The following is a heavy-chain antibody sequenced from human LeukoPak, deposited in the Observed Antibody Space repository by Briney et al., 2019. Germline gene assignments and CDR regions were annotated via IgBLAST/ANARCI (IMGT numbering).Heavy chain of an antibody. D-gene: IGHD3-3*01. CDR3: AKDGAIFGVPITRGGMDV. CDR1: GFKFDEYA. CDR2: ITWNSGSV. V-gene: IGHV3-9*01. J-gene: IGHJ6*02. Sequence: GGSLRLSCAASGFKFDEYAMHWVRQVPGQGLEWVSGITWNSGSVGYADSVRGRFTISRDNAKNSLYLQMSSLRPEDTALYYCAKDGAIFGVPITRGGMDVWGQGTTVTVS.